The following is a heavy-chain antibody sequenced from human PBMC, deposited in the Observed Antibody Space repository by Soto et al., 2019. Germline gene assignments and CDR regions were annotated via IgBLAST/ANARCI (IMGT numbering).Heavy chain of an antibody. J-gene: IGHJ6*02. Sequence: QVQLVQSGAEVKKPGSSVKVSCKASGGTFSSYTISWVRQAPGQGLEWMGRIIPILGIANYAQKFQGRVTITADKSTSTAYMGLSSLRSEDTAVYYCAREGMDFGMDVWGQGTTVTVSS. D-gene: IGHD2-8*01. CDR1: GGTFSSYT. V-gene: IGHV1-69*08. CDR3: AREGMDFGMDV. CDR2: IIPILGIA.